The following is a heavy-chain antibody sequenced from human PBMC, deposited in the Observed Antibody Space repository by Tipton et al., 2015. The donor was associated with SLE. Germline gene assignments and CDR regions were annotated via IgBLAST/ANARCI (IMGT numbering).Heavy chain of an antibody. D-gene: IGHD3-3*01. CDR3: ARDLSGGHYDL. Sequence: TLSLTCTLSGDSISSYHWSWIRQPPGRGLEWIGYLHYGGSTDYNPSLKSRVTISVDRTKNQVSLKLSSVTAADTAVYYCARDLSGGHYDLWGRGTLVTVSS. CDR1: GDSISSYH. V-gene: IGHV4-59*12. J-gene: IGHJ2*01. CDR2: LHYGGST.